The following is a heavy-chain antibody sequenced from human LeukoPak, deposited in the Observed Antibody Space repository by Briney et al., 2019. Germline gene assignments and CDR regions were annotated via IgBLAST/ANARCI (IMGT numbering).Heavy chain of an antibody. CDR1: GFTFSSYG. Sequence: GGSLRLSCAASGFTFSSYGMHGVRQAPGKGLEWVAVIWYDGSNKYYADSVKGRFTISRDNSKNTLYLQMNSLRAEATAVYYCARGDGSGGNDYWGQGTPVTVSS. J-gene: IGHJ4*02. D-gene: IGHD3-10*01. CDR2: IWYDGSNK. CDR3: ARGDGSGGNDY. V-gene: IGHV3-33*01.